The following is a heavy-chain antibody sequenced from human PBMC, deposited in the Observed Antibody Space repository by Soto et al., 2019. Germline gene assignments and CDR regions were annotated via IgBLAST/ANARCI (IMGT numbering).Heavy chain of an antibody. J-gene: IGHJ4*02. CDR1: GFTFSSYA. CDR3: ARIGGSGWYGMDY. D-gene: IGHD6-19*01. CDR2: ISYDGSNK. V-gene: IGHV3-30-3*01. Sequence: PGGSLRLSCAAYGFTFSSYAMHWVRQAPGKGLEWVAVISYDGSNKYYADSVKGRFTISRDNSKNTLYLQMNSLRAEDTAVYYCARIGGSGWYGMDYWGQGTLVTVSS.